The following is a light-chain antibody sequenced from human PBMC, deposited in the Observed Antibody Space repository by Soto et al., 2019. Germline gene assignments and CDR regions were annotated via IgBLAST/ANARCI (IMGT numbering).Light chain of an antibody. CDR2: KAS. Sequence: DIQMTQSPSTLSASVGDRVTITCRASQSISSWLAWYQQKPGKAPKLLIYKASSLESGVPSRFSGSGSGTECTLTISSLQPDDFATYNCQQFETFGQGTKVEIK. CDR3: QQFET. V-gene: IGKV1-5*03. J-gene: IGKJ1*01. CDR1: QSISSW.